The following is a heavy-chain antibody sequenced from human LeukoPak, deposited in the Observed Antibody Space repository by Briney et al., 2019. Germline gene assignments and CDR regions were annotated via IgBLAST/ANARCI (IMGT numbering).Heavy chain of an antibody. V-gene: IGHV4-31*03. Sequence: SETLSLTCTVSGGSISSCGYYWSWIRQHPGKGLEGVGYIYYSGSTYYNTSLKSRVTISVDTSKNQFSLKLSSVTAADTAVYYCARDSSRTAVATRSEFDPWGQGTLVTVSS. CDR3: ARDSSRTAVATRSEFDP. D-gene: IGHD6-19*01. CDR2: IYYSGST. J-gene: IGHJ5*02. CDR1: GGSISSCGYY.